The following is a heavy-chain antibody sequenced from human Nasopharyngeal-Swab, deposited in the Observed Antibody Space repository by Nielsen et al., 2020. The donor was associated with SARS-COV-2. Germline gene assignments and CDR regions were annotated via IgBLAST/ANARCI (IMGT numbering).Heavy chain of an antibody. Sequence: ASVKVSCTASGYTLSTYAMYWVRQAPGQRPEFMGWINAGKGNTIYSQKFQGRVRISRDTSANTVYMELNRLRSADTAVYYCARVPAVAASRIDYWGQGTLVTVSS. CDR3: ARVPAVAASRIDY. J-gene: IGHJ4*02. CDR1: GYTLSTYA. V-gene: IGHV1-3*01. D-gene: IGHD6-19*01. CDR2: INAGKGNT.